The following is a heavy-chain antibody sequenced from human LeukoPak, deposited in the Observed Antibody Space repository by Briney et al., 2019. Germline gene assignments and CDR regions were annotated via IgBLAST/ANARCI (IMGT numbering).Heavy chain of an antibody. J-gene: IGHJ4*02. Sequence: PSETLSLTCTVSGGSISSSSYYWGWIRQPPGKGLEWIGGIYYSGSTYYNPSLKSRVTISVDTSKNQFSLKLSSVTAADTAVYYCARGRNILRYFDWLLPFDYWGQGTLVTVSS. CDR1: GGSISSSSYY. V-gene: IGHV4-39*07. CDR2: IYYSGST. D-gene: IGHD3-9*01. CDR3: ARGRNILRYFDWLLPFDY.